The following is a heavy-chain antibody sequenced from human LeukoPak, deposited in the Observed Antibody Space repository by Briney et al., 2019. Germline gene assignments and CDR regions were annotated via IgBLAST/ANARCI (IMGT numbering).Heavy chain of an antibody. D-gene: IGHD6-13*01. CDR3: ARDVGSSWYADY. CDR1: GYIFTSYY. Sequence: GASVKVPCKASGYIFTSYYIHWVRQAPGQGLEWMGWINPNNGGTKYEQKFQGRVTMTRDTSISTAYMELSRLRSADTAVYYCARDVGSSWYADYWGQGALVTVSS. J-gene: IGHJ4*02. CDR2: INPNNGGT. V-gene: IGHV1-2*02.